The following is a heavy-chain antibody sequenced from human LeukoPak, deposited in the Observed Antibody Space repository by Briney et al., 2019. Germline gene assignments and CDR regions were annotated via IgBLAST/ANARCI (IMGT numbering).Heavy chain of an antibody. Sequence: KASETLSLTCTVSGGSISSGSYYWSWIRQPAGKGLEWIGRIYTSGSTNYNPSLKSRVTISVDTSKNQFSLKLSSVTAADTAVYYCARGGYCSSTSCYYEYFQHWSQGTLVTVSS. CDR3: ARGGYCSSTSCYYEYFQH. D-gene: IGHD2-2*01. CDR2: IYTSGST. V-gene: IGHV4-61*02. J-gene: IGHJ1*01. CDR1: GGSISSGSYY.